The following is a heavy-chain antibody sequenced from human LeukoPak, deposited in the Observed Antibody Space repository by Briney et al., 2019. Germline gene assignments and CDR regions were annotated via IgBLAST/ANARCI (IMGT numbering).Heavy chain of an antibody. D-gene: IGHD3-22*01. V-gene: IGHV3-64*01. CDR3: ARSYDSSGYSYYYYYGMDV. CDR2: ISSNGGST. Sequence: PGGSLRLSCAASGFTFSSYAMHWVRQAPGKGLEYVSAISSNGGSTYYANSVKGRFTISRDNSKNTLYLQMGSLRAEDMAVYYCARSYDSSGYSYYYYYGMDVWGQGTTVTVSS. CDR1: GFTFSSYA. J-gene: IGHJ6*02.